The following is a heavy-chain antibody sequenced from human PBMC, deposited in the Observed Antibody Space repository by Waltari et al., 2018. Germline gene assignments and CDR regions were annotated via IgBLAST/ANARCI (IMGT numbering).Heavy chain of an antibody. J-gene: IGHJ3*02. CDR3: ARDRTRVGAFDI. D-gene: IGHD2-2*01. CDR1: GGSISSGGYY. V-gene: IGHV4-31*03. Sequence: QVQLQESGPGLVKPSQTLSLTCTVSGGSISSGGYYWSWIRQHPGKGLEWIGYIYYSGRTYYNPSLKSRVTISVDTSKNQFSLKLSSVTAADTAVYYCARDRTRVGAFDIWGQGTMVTVSS. CDR2: IYYSGRT.